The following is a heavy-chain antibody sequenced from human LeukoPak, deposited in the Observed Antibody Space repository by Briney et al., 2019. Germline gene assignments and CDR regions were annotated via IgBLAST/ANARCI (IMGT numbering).Heavy chain of an antibody. Sequence: PGGSLRLSCAASGFTFSSYWMHWVRQAPGKGLVWVSRINSDGSRTYYADSVKGRFTISIDNAKNTLYLQMNSLRAEDTAVYYCARSGSGWSLVYYYMDVWGKGTTVTVSS. CDR3: ARSGSGWSLVYYYMDV. CDR1: GFTFSSYW. D-gene: IGHD6-19*01. CDR2: INSDGSRT. J-gene: IGHJ6*03. V-gene: IGHV3-74*01.